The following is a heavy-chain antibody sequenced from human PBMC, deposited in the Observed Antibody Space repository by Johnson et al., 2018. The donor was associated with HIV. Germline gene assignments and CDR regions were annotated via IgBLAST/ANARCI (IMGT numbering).Heavy chain of an antibody. CDR3: ARGEEEQLGDAFDI. CDR2: ISYDGSDK. Sequence: QVQLVESGGGVVQPGRSLRLSCAASGFTFSSYAMHWVRQAPGKGLAWVALISYDGSDKYYADSVKGRFTISRDNSKNTLYLQMNSLRAEDTAVYYCARGEEEQLGDAFDIWGQGTMVTVSS. D-gene: IGHD6-6*01. V-gene: IGHV3-30*04. CDR1: GFTFSSYA. J-gene: IGHJ3*02.